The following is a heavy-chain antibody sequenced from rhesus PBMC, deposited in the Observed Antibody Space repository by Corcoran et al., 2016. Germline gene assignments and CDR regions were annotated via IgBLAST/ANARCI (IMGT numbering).Heavy chain of an antibody. CDR1: GGSISSSY. V-gene: IGHV4-169*02. CDR3: ARDLRNIAASTT. J-gene: IGHJ4*01. D-gene: IGHD6-25*01. CDR2: IYGSGMST. Sequence: QLQLQESGPGLVKPSETLSVTCAVSGGSISSSYWSWIRQAPGKGLEWIGYIYGSGMSTNNNPSLKSRVTLSVDTSKNQLSLKLSSVTAADTAVYYCARDLRNIAASTTWGQGVLVTVSS.